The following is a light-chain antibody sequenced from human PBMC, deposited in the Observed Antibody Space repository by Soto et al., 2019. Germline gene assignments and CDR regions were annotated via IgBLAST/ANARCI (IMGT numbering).Light chain of an antibody. CDR2: DAS. CDR1: QSVGNNY. Sequence: EIVLTQSPGTLSLSPGERATLSCRASQSVGNNYLAWYQQKPGQAPRLLIDDASNRATGIPDRFSGSGSGTDFTLTISRLETEDFAVYYCQQCATSPLTFGGGTKVEIK. CDR3: QQCATSPLT. V-gene: IGKV3-20*01. J-gene: IGKJ4*01.